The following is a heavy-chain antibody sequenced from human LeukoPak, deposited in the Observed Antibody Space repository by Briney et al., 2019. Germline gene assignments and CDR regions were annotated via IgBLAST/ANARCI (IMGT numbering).Heavy chain of an antibody. V-gene: IGHV4-59*11. CDR1: GVSMRNHY. Sequence: SETLSLTCTVSGVSMRNHYWSWIRQPPGKGLEWIGYIYDSETTNYNPSLKSRVTMSLDTSKNQFSLKLSSETAADTALYYCATRPGGSTWHGVFDFWSRGTLVTVSS. D-gene: IGHD6-13*01. CDR3: ATRPGGSTWHGVFDF. J-gene: IGHJ4*02. CDR2: IYDSETT.